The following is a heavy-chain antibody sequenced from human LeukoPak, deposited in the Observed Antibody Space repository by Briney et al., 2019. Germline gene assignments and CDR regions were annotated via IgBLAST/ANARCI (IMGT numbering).Heavy chain of an antibody. D-gene: IGHD6-6*01. CDR1: GGSISSGSYY. CDR3: ATTLYSRSCFDY. J-gene: IGHJ4*02. Sequence: SETLSLTCTVSGGSISSGSYYWGWIRQPPGKGLEWIGSVYYSGTTYYNPSLKSRVTMSVDTSKNQLSLQLSSVTAADTAIYYCATTLYSRSCFDYWGQGTLVTVSS. CDR2: VYYSGTT. V-gene: IGHV4-39*01.